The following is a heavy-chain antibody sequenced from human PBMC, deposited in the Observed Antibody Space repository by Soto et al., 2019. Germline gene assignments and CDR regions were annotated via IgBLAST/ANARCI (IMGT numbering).Heavy chain of an antibody. D-gene: IGHD2-21*02. Sequence: EVQLGESGGGLVKPGGALRLSYAAFGFTFSNACMSWVLQAPGKGLEWVGRIKTKTDGGTTDYAAPVKGRFTISRDDSKNTLYLQMNSLKTEDTAVYYCTTGVTSRVMDAWGQGTTGTVSS. CDR3: TTGVTSRVMDA. V-gene: IGHV3-15*01. CDR2: IKTKTDGGTT. J-gene: IGHJ6*02. CDR1: GFTFSNAC.